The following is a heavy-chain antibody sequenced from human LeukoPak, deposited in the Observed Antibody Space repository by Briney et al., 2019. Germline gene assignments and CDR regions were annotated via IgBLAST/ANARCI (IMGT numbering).Heavy chain of an antibody. CDR1: GGSISSYY. CDR2: IYYSGST. V-gene: IGHV4-59*01. CDR3: ARAPYYYDSSGYYFVFDY. J-gene: IGHJ4*02. D-gene: IGHD3-22*01. Sequence: PSETLSLTCALSGGSISSYYWSWIRQPPGKGLEWIGYIYYSGSTNYNPSLKSRVTISVDTSKNQFSLKLSSVTAADTAVYYCARAPYYYDSSGYYFVFDYWGQGTLVTVSS.